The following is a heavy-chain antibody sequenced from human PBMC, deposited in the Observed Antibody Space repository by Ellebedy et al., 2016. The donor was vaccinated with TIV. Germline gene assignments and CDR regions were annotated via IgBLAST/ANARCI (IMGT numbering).Heavy chain of an antibody. CDR1: GGSISSGGYS. D-gene: IGHD6-13*01. CDR2: IYHSGST. J-gene: IGHJ5*02. CDR3: ARGIAAAGTEWFDP. V-gene: IGHV4-30-2*01. Sequence: SETLSLXXAVSGGSISSGGYSWIWLRQPPGKGLEWIGYIYHSGSTYYNPSLKSRVTISVDRSKNQFSLKLSSVTAADTAVYYCARGIAAAGTEWFDPWGQGTLVTVSS.